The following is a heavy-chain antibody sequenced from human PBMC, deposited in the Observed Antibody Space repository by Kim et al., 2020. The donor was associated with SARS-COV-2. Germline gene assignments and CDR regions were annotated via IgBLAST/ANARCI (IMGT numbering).Heavy chain of an antibody. Sequence: GGSLRLSCAASGFTFSSYAMSWVRQAPGKGLEWVSGISESGGSTYYADSVKGRFTISRDNSKNTLYLQMNSLRAEDTAVYYCAKDWGIIRGTRGFFDYWGQGTLVTVSS. V-gene: IGHV3-23*01. J-gene: IGHJ4*02. CDR1: GFTFSSYA. CDR3: AKDWGIIRGTRGFFDY. D-gene: IGHD3-10*01. CDR2: ISESGGST.